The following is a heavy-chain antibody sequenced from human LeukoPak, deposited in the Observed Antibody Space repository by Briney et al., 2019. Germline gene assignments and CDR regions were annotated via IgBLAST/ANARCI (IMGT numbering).Heavy chain of an antibody. CDR3: VRERTGYGASFDY. Sequence: SETLSLTCTVSGGSISSYYWSWIRQPAGKGLEWIGRIYNSGSTYYNPSLKSRVTMSVDTPKNQFSLKLSSVTAADTAVYYCVRERTGYGASFDYWGQGILVTVSS. J-gene: IGHJ4*02. D-gene: IGHD4-17*01. CDR2: IYNSGST. CDR1: GGSISSYY. V-gene: IGHV4-4*07.